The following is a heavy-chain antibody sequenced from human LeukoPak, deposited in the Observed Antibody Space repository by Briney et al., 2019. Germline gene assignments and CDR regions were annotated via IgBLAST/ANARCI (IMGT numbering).Heavy chain of an antibody. CDR3: ARYFSDGSVSGPWFDP. CDR2: VNDSGRT. D-gene: IGHD5-24*01. J-gene: IGHJ5*02. V-gene: IGHV4-34*01. Sequence: SETLSLTCAVYVGSFSGYYWSWVRQPPGKGLEWIGEVNDSGRTNYNPSLENRLTISVDTSKNQFSLKLTSVTAADTGVYYCARYFSDGSVSGPWFDPWGQGTLVTVSS. CDR1: VGSFSGYY.